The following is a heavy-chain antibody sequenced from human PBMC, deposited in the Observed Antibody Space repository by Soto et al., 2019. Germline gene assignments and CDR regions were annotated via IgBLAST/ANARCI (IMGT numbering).Heavy chain of an antibody. CDR1: GFTFGDYA. V-gene: IGHV3-49*04. D-gene: IGHD4-17*01. CDR2: IRRNAYGGTT. J-gene: IGHJ5*02. Sequence: GGSLRLSCTTSGFTFGDYALSWVRQAPGKGLEWVGFIRRNAYGGTTDYAASVKGRFTISRDDSKSIAYLQMNSLRTEDTALYYCAHRPYGVPTFGFDPWGQGTLVTVSS. CDR3: AHRPYGVPTFGFDP.